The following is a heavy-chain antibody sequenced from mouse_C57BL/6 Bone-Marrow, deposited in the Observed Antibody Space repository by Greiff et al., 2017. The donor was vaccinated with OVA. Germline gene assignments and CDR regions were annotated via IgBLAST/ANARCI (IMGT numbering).Heavy chain of an antibody. CDR1: GFTFNTYA. Sequence: EVQVEESGGGLVQPKGSLKLSCAASGFTFNTYAMHWVRQAPGKGLEWVARIRSKSSNYATYYADSVKDRVTISRDDSQSMLYLQMNNLKTEDTDMYDGVRGDAEGGAMDYWGQGTSVTVSS. V-gene: IGHV10-3*01. CDR3: VRGDAEGGAMDY. CDR2: IRSKSSNYAT. J-gene: IGHJ4*01.